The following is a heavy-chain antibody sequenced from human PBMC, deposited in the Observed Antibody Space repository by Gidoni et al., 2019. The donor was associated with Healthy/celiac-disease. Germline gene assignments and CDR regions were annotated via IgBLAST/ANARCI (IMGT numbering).Heavy chain of an antibody. CDR3: AKDPRRPLIVGASYYYYYMDV. J-gene: IGHJ6*03. CDR2: SSGSGGST. V-gene: IGHV3-23*01. D-gene: IGHD1-26*01. Sequence: EVQLLESGGGLVQPGGSLRLSCAASGFTFSSYAMSWVRQAPGKGLEWVSASSGSGGSTYYADSVKGRFTISRDNSKNTLYLQMNSLRAEDTAVYYCAKDPRRPLIVGASYYYYYMDVWGKGTTVTVSS. CDR1: GFTFSSYA.